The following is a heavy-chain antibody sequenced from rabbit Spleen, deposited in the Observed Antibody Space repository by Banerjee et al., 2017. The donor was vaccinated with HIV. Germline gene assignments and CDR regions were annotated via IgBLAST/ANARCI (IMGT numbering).Heavy chain of an antibody. CDR1: GVSFSSSDY. CDR2: MDTGSTDNT. CDR3: AREWHYTGGYGPTRLDL. J-gene: IGHJ3*01. Sequence: QSLEESGGDLVKPGASLTLTCTASGVSFSSSDYMCWVRQAPGKGLEWIACMDTGSTDNTYYASWATGRFTISKTSSTTVTLQMTSLTAADTATYFCAREWHYTGGYGPTRLDLWAQGPSSPS. V-gene: IGHV1S40*01. D-gene: IGHD6-1*01.